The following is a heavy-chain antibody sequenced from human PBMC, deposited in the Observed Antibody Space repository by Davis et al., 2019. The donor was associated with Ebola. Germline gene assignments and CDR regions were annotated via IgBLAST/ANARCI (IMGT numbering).Heavy chain of an antibody. V-gene: IGHV5-51*01. Sequence: GGSLRLSCKGSGYSFTSYWSGWVRQMPGKGLEWMGIIYPGDSDTRYSPSFQGQVTISADKSISTAYLQWSSLKASDTAMYYCARTPHGDNSDYWGQGTLVTVSS. CDR1: GYSFTSYW. J-gene: IGHJ4*02. CDR2: IYPGDSDT. D-gene: IGHD4-17*01. CDR3: ARTPHGDNSDY.